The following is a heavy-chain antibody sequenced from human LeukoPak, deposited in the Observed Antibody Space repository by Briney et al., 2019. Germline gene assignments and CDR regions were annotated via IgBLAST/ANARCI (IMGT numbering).Heavy chain of an antibody. Sequence: SETLSLTCAVYGGSFSGYYWSWIRQPPGKGLEWIGYIYYSGSTNYNPSLKSRVTISVDTSKNQFSLKLSSVTAADTAVYYCARSEYSSGWYLLWGQGTLVTVSS. D-gene: IGHD6-19*01. V-gene: IGHV4-59*01. CDR1: GGSFSGYY. CDR3: ARSEYSSGWYLL. J-gene: IGHJ4*02. CDR2: IYYSGST.